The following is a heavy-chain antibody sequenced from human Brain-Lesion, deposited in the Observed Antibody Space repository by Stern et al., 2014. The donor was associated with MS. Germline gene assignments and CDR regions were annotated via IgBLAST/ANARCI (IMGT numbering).Heavy chain of an antibody. CDR2: VNNDGRRT. Sequence: VQLQASGGGLVQPGGSLRLSCAASGFTFSNYWMHWVRQAPGKGLVWVSRVNNDGRRTSYADSVKGRFTMSRDNAKNTLYLQMNSLRVEDTAIYYCARGERWFDSWGQGTLVTVSS. V-gene: IGHV3-74*02. J-gene: IGHJ5*01. D-gene: IGHD3-10*01. CDR1: GFTFSNYW. CDR3: ARGERWFDS.